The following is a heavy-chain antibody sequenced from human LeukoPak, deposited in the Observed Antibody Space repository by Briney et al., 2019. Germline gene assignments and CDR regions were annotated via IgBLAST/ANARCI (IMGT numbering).Heavy chain of an antibody. Sequence: GGSLRLSCAASGFTFSSYGMHWVRQAPGKGLEWVAVISCDGSNKYYADSVKGRFTISRDNSKNTLYLQMNSLRAEDTAVYYCAKDLDPGLYSSSWFSVPRRGYYYYYGMDVWGQGTTVTVSS. D-gene: IGHD6-13*01. CDR1: GFTFSSYG. CDR3: AKDLDPGLYSSSWFSVPRRGYYYYYGMDV. J-gene: IGHJ6*02. V-gene: IGHV3-30*18. CDR2: ISCDGSNK.